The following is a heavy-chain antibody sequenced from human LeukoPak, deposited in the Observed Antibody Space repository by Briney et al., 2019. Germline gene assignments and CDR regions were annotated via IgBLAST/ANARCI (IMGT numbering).Heavy chain of an antibody. CDR1: GFTFSSYA. Sequence: GGSLRLSCAASGFTFSSYAMHWVRQAPGKGLEWVAVISYDGSNKFYADSVKGRFTFSRDNSKNTLYLQMNSLGAEDTAFYYCASDRRSDSSGYAFDIWGQGTMVTVSS. J-gene: IGHJ3*02. CDR2: ISYDGSNK. CDR3: ASDRRSDSSGYAFDI. V-gene: IGHV3-30*04. D-gene: IGHD3-22*01.